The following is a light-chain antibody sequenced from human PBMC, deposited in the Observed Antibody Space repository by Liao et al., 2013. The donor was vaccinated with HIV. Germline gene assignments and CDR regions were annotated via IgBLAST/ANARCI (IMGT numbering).Light chain of an antibody. Sequence: SYELTQPPSVSVSPGQTAFITCSGDKLGENLACWYQQKPGQSPVLVIYQDSRRPSGIPERFSGSNSGNTATLTISGTQAMDEADYYCQAWDSSYVFGTGTKVTVL. J-gene: IGLJ1*01. CDR2: QDS. V-gene: IGLV3-1*01. CDR3: QAWDSSYV. CDR1: KLGENL.